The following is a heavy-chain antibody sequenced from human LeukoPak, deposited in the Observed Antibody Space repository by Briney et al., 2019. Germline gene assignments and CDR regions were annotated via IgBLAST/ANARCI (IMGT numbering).Heavy chain of an antibody. CDR2: ISYDGSNK. J-gene: IGHJ6*02. V-gene: IGHV3-30*18. Sequence: GGSLRLSCAASGFTFSSYGMHWVRQAPGKGLEWVAVISYDGSNKYYADSVKDRFTISRDNSKNMLYLQMNSLRAEDTAVYYCAKILGTRGVISRYYYYGMDVWGQGTTVTVSS. D-gene: IGHD3-10*01. CDR1: GFTFSSYG. CDR3: AKILGTRGVISRYYYYGMDV.